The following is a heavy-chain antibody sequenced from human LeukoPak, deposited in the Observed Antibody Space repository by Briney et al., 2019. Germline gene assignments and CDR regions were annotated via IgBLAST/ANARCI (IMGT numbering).Heavy chain of an antibody. CDR1: GFTSSAYW. CDR3: ARYGRYRAFDI. V-gene: IGHV3-74*01. CDR2: INSDVSTA. J-gene: IGHJ3*02. Sequence: GGSLRLSCAASGFTSSAYWMHWVRQVPGKGLVWVSRINSDVSTANYADSVKGRFTISRDNAKNTIYLQMNSLRAEDTAVYYCARYGRYRAFDIWGPGTVVTVSS. D-gene: IGHD1-26*01.